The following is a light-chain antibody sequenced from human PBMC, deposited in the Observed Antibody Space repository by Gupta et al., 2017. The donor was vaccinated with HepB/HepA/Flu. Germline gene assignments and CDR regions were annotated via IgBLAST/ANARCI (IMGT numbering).Light chain of an antibody. V-gene: IGKV3-11*01. CDR2: DAS. J-gene: IGKJ3*01. CDR1: QSVGPY. CDR3: QQRGNWPLFT. Sequence: DNVLTQSPATLSLSPGERATLSCRATQSVGPYLAWYQHKPGQAPRLLIYDASNRDPGIPARFSGSGYGKDFTLTISSREPEDFAVYYCQQRGNWPLFTFGHGTKVDIK.